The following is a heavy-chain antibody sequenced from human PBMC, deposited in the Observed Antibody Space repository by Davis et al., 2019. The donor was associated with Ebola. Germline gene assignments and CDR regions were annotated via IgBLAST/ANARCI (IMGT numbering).Heavy chain of an antibody. CDR3: AREDSSSWYYYYYGMDV. CDR1: GFTFSSYS. V-gene: IGHV3-48*04. D-gene: IGHD6-13*01. CDR2: ISSSGSTI. Sequence: PGGSLRLSCAASGFTFSSYSMNWVRQAPGKGLEWVSYISSSGSTIYYADSVKGRFTISRDNAKNSLYLQMNSLRAEDTAVYYCAREDSSSWYYYYYGMDVWGQGTTVTVSS. J-gene: IGHJ6*02.